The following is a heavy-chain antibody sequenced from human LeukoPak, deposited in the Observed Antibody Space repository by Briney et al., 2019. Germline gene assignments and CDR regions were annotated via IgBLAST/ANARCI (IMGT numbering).Heavy chain of an antibody. CDR1: GFTSSDHY. V-gene: IGHV3-72*01. CDR2: SRNKANSYTT. Sequence: PGGSLRLSCAASGFTSSDHYMGWVRQAPGKGLEWVGRSRNKANSYTTDFAASVKGRFTMSRDESKNSLYLQMNSLKTEDTAVYYCAREGRKGDPFDYWGQGTLVTVSA. J-gene: IGHJ4*02. D-gene: IGHD1-14*01. CDR3: AREGRKGDPFDY.